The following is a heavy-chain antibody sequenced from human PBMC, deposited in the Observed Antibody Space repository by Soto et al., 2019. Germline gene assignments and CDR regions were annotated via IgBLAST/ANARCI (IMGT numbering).Heavy chain of an antibody. J-gene: IGHJ6*02. CDR3: ARIMLVEWIFMNIDLYRMDV. V-gene: IGHV3-48*02. CDR1: GFTFSSHS. D-gene: IGHD1-26*01. CDR2: ISSNSGTI. Sequence: EVQLVESGGGLVKPGGSLRLSCEASGFTFSSHSMNWVRQAPGKGLEWISDISSNSGTIHYADSVEGRFTVSRDNAKNSLYLQMNGLRDADTAVYYCARIMLVEWIFMNIDLYRMDVWGQGTTVTVSS.